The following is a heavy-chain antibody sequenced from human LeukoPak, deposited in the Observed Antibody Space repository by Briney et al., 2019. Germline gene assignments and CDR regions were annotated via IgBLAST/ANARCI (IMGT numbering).Heavy chain of an antibody. Sequence: GRSLRLSCAASGFTFSSYGMHWVRQAPGKGLEWVSVIYSGGSTYCADSVKGRFTISRDNSKNTLYLQMNSLRAEDTAVYYCARSITIFGVVIKGPAFDIWGQGTMVTVSS. CDR1: GFTFSSYG. CDR2: IYSGGST. V-gene: IGHV3-NL1*01. CDR3: ARSITIFGVVIKGPAFDI. J-gene: IGHJ3*02. D-gene: IGHD3-3*01.